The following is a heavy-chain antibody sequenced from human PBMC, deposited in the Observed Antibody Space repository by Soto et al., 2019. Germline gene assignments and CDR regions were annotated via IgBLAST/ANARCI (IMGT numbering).Heavy chain of an antibody. CDR3: AREIRYFDWLFTNWFDP. Sequence: QVQLQESGPGLVKPSQTLSLTCTVSGGSISSGGYYWSWIRQHPGKGLEWIGYIYYSGSTYYNPSLKSRVTISVDTSKNQFSLKLSSVTAADTAVYYCAREIRYFDWLFTNWFDPWGQGTLVTVSS. D-gene: IGHD3-9*01. V-gene: IGHV4-31*03. J-gene: IGHJ5*02. CDR2: IYYSGST. CDR1: GGSISSGGYY.